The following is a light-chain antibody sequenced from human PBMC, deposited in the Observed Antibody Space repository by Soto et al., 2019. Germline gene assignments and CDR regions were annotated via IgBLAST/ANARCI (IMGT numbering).Light chain of an antibody. V-gene: IGLV2-8*01. CDR1: SSDVGGYNY. CDR3: SSYAASNIVV. J-gene: IGLJ2*01. CDR2: EVS. Sequence: SVLTQPPSASGSPGQSVTISCTGASSDVGGYNYVSWYQQHPGKAPKVMIYEVSKRPSGVPDRFSGSKSGNTASLTVSGLQAEDEADYYCSSYAASNIVVFGGGTKLTVL.